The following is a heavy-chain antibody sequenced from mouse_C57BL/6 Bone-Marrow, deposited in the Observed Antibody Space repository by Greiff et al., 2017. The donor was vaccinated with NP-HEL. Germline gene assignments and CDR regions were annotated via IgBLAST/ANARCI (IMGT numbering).Heavy chain of an antibody. Sequence: EVHLVESGGGLVKPGGSLKLSCAASGFTFSSYAMSWVRQTPEKRLEWVATISDGGSYTYDPDNVKGRFTLSRDNAKNNLYLQMSHLKSEDTAMYYCARDSYYYGSWGQGTLVTVSA. V-gene: IGHV5-4*01. CDR3: ARDSYYYGS. J-gene: IGHJ3*01. CDR1: GFTFSSYA. CDR2: ISDGGSYT. D-gene: IGHD1-1*01.